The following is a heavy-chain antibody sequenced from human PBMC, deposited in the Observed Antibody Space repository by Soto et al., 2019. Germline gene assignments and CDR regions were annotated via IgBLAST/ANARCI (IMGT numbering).Heavy chain of an antibody. V-gene: IGHV1-69*14. CDR1: GATLSSSITYL. CDR3: ARRDTSGFLRYFDT. J-gene: IGHJ4*02. CDR2: IVPNVGTV. Sequence: QLFHFGPEGKKLGSSVKVSCKTSGATLSSSITYLINWVRQAPDKGLEWMGGIVPNVGTVNYAQRFQGRVTITADKSTGTSYMELNNLRSEDTALYYCARRDTSGFLRYFDTWGQGTLVTVS. D-gene: IGHD3-3*01.